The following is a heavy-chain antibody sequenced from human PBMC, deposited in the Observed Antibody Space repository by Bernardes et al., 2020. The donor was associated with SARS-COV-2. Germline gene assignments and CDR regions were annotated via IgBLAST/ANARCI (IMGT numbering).Heavy chain of an antibody. V-gene: IGHV3-21*01. CDR2: ITASTTYI. J-gene: IGHJ2*01. Sequence: VGALSLSCAASGFNFRSSAMNWVRQAPGQGLQWVSSITASTTYIQYTDSVEGRFTVSRDNAKNSLYLEMTSLRAEDTAIYYCARILRDNGFGSGYYDLWGRGTLVIVSS. D-gene: IGHD4-17*01. CDR3: ARILRDNGFGSGYYDL. CDR1: GFNFRSSA.